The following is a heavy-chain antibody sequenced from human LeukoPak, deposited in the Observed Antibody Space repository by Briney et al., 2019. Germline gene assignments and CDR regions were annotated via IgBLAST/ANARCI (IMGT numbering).Heavy chain of an antibody. J-gene: IGHJ5*02. CDR3: ARDLSYSDSYWWPDP. V-gene: IGHV1-46*01. D-gene: IGHD4-11*01. CDR2: INPSGDTT. Sequence: GASVKVSCKASGYTFTSHYMHWVRQAPGQGLEWMGVINPSGDTTHYGQKFQGRVTITRDTSTSTLYMELSSLRSEDTAVYYCARDLSYSDSYWWPDPWGQGTLVTVSS. CDR1: GYTFTSHY.